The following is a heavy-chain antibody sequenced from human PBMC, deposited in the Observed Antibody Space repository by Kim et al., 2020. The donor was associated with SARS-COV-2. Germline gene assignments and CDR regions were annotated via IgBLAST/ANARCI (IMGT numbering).Heavy chain of an antibody. CDR3: ARDLREEPYYYDSSGRYWYFDL. D-gene: IGHD3-22*01. J-gene: IGHJ2*01. Sequence: SVKVSCKASGGTFSSYAISWVRQAPGQGLEWMGRIIPILGIANYAQKFQGRVTITADKSTSTAYMELSSLRSEDTAVYYCARDLREEPYYYDSSGRYWYFDLWGRGTLVTVSS. V-gene: IGHV1-69*04. CDR2: IIPILGIA. CDR1: GGTFSSYA.